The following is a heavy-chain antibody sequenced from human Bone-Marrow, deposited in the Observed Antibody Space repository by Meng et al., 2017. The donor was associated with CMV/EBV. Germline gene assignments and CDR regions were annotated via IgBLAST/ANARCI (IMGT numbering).Heavy chain of an antibody. J-gene: IGHJ6*02. CDR3: ARALSPSYYDFWSGGTYYYYGMDV. V-gene: IGHV3-9*01. CDR2: ISWNSGSI. D-gene: IGHD3-3*01. CDR1: GFTFDDYA. Sequence: SLKISCAASGFTFDDYAMHWVRQAPGKGLEWVSGISWNSGSIGYADSVKGRFTISRDNAKNSLYLQMNSLRAEDTALYYCARALSPSYYDFWSGGTYYYYGMDVWGQGTTVTVSS.